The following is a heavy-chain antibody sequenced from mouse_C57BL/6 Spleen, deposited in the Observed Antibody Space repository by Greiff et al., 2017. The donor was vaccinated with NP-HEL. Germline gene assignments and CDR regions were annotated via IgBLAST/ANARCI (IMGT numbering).Heavy chain of an antibody. Sequence: QVQLQQSGAELARPGASVKLSCKASGYTFTSYGISWVKQRTGQGLEWIGEIYPRSGNTYYNEKFKGKATLTADKSSSTAYMELRSLTSEDSAVYFCARGGANPLYCYAMDYWGQGTSVTVSS. CDR3: ARGGANPLYCYAMDY. V-gene: IGHV1-81*01. CDR1: GYTFTSYG. CDR2: IYPRSGNT. J-gene: IGHJ4*01.